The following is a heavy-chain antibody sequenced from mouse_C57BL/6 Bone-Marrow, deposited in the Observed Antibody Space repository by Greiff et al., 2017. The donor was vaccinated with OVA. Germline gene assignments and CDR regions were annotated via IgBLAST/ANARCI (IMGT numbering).Heavy chain of an antibody. J-gene: IGHJ3*01. D-gene: IGHD3-1*01. CDR2: IWSGGST. V-gene: IGHV2-2*01. CDR1: GFSLTSYG. CDR3: ASLSVSFAY. Sequence: VHLVESGPGLVQPSQSLSITCTVSGFSLTSYGVHWVRQSPGKGLEWLGVIWSGGSTDYNAAFISRLSISKDNSKSQVFFKMNSLQADDTAIYYCASLSVSFAYWGQGTLVTVSA.